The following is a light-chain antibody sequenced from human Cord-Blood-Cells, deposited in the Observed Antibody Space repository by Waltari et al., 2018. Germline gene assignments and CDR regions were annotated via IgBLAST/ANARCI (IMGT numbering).Light chain of an antibody. V-gene: IGKV4-1*01. J-gene: IGKJ1*01. CDR1: QSVLYSSNNKNY. CDR3: QQYYSTPWT. Sequence: DIVMTQSPDSLAVSLGERATINCKSSQSVLYSSNNKNYLAWYQQKPGQPPKLLIYWASTPGSGVPDRFSGSGSATDFTLPTSSLQAADVAVYYCQQYYSTPWTFGQGTKVEIK. CDR2: WAS.